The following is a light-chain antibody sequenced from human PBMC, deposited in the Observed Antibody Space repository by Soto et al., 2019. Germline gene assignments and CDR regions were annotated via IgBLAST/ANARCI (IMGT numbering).Light chain of an antibody. Sequence: DIQMTQSPSTLSASVGDRVTITCRASQSISTWLAWYQQEPGKAPKLLIHKASSLQSGVPSRFSGSGSGTDLTLTIRSMNPDDFATYYCQQYNSYSPTFGQGTKVDI. J-gene: IGKJ1*01. CDR3: QQYNSYSPT. V-gene: IGKV1-5*03. CDR2: KAS. CDR1: QSISTW.